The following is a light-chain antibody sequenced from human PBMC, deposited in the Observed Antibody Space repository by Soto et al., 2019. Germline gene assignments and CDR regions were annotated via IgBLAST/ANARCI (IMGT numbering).Light chain of an antibody. J-gene: IGLJ2*01. CDR3: SSYTSSSTVI. V-gene: IGLV2-14*03. Sequence: QSALTQPASVSGSPGHSITISCTGTSSDVGGYNFVSCYQQHPGKAPKFIIYDVRNRPSGVSHRFSGSRSGNTASLTISGLQAEDEADYYCSSYTSSSTVIFGGGTKLTVL. CDR1: SSDVGGYNF. CDR2: DVR.